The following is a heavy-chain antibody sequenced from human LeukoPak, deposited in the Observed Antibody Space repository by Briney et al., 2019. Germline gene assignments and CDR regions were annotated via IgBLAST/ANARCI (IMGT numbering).Heavy chain of an antibody. CDR3: ARLGATLKSPG. J-gene: IGHJ4*02. Sequence: GGSLRLSGAASGFTFSSYAMSWVRQAPGKGLEWVSAISGSGGSTYYADSVKGRFTISRDNSKNTLYLQMNSLRAEDTAVYYCARLGATLKSPGWGQGTLVTVSS. D-gene: IGHD1-26*01. CDR2: ISGSGGST. V-gene: IGHV3-23*01. CDR1: GFTFSSYA.